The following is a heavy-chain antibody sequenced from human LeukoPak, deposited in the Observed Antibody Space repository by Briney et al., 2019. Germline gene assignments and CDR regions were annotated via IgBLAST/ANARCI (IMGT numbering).Heavy chain of an antibody. CDR1: GYSISSGYY. J-gene: IGHJ3*02. D-gene: IGHD3-16*02. CDR3: ARPYYDYVWGSYRLGLGAFDI. Sequence: SETLSLTCAVSGYSISSGYYWGWIRQPPGKGLEWIGSIYHSGSTYYNPSLKTRVTISVDTSKNQFSLELSSVTAADTAVYYCARPYYDYVWGSYRLGLGAFDIWGQGTMVTVSS. CDR2: IYHSGST. V-gene: IGHV4-38-2*01.